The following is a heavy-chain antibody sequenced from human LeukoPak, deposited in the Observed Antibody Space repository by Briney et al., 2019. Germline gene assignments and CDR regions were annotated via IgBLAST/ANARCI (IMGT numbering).Heavy chain of an antibody. Sequence: ASVKVSCKASGYTFTSYGISWVRQAPGQGLEWMGWISAYNGNTNYAQKLQGRVTMTTDTSTSTAYMELRSLRSDDTAVYYCASPDIVVVPAHTVDYYYYGMDVWGQGTTVTVSS. D-gene: IGHD2-2*01. CDR1: GYTFTSYG. V-gene: IGHV1-18*01. CDR3: ASPDIVVVPAHTVDYYYYGMDV. J-gene: IGHJ6*02. CDR2: ISAYNGNT.